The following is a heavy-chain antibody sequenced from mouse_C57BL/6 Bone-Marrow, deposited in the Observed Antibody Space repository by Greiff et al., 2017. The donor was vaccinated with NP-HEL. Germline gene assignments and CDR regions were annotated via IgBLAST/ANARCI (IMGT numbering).Heavy chain of an antibody. CDR2: IWRGGST. D-gene: IGHD1-1*01. Sequence: QVQLQQSGPGLVQPSQSLSITCTVSGFSLTSYGVHWVRQSPGKGLEWLGVIWRGGSTDYNAAFMSRLSITKDNSKSQVFFKMNSLQADDTAIYYCAKNQGYYGSPPYYYAMDYWGQGTSVTVSS. V-gene: IGHV2-5*01. CDR3: AKNQGYYGSPPYYYAMDY. J-gene: IGHJ4*01. CDR1: GFSLTSYG.